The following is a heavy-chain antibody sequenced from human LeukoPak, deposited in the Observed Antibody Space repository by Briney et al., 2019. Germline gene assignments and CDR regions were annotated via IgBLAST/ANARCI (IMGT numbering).Heavy chain of an antibody. V-gene: IGHV4-61*01. J-gene: IGHJ5*02. CDR1: GGSVSSGSYY. CDR3: ARMEIAVVVGGFDP. Sequence: SETLSLPRTVSGGSVSSGSYYWSWIRQPPGKGLEWIGYIYYSGSTNYNPSLKSRVTISVDTSKNQFSLKLSSVTAADTAVYYCARMEIAVVVGGFDPWGQGTLVTVSS. CDR2: IYYSGST. D-gene: IGHD6-19*01.